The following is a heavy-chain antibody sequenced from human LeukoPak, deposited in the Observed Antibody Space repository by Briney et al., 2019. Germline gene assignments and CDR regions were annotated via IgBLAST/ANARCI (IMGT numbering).Heavy chain of an antibody. V-gene: IGHV4-4*09. Sequence: SETLSLTCTVSGGSISGYYWSWIRQPPGEGLEWIGYISTSGSTNYNPSLKSRVTMSVDTSKNQFSLKLSSVTAADTAVYYCARLPNDAFDIWGQGTMVTVSS. CDR2: ISTSGST. CDR1: GGSISGYY. CDR3: ARLPNDAFDI. J-gene: IGHJ3*02.